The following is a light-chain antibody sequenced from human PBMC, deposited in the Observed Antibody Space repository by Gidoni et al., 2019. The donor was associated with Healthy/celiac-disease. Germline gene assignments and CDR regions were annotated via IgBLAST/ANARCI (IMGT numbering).Light chain of an antibody. CDR3: QQYGSSPLT. CDR1: QSGSSSY. V-gene: IGKV3-20*01. Sequence: IVLTQSPGNLSLSPGERATLSCRASQSGSSSYLAWYQQKPGQAPRLLIYGASSGSGTDFTLTISRLEPEDVAVYYCQQYGSSPLTFGQGTKVEIK. CDR2: GAS. J-gene: IGKJ1*01.